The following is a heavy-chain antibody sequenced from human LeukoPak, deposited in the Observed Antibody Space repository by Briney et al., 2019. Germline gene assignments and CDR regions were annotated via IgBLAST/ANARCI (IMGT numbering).Heavy chain of an antibody. CDR1: GYTFTSYY. CDR3: ARDIRARGASYYGMDV. J-gene: IGHJ6*02. CDR2: INPSGGST. V-gene: IGHV1-46*01. D-gene: IGHD1-26*01. Sequence: ASVKVSCKASGYTFTSYYMHWVRQVPGQGLEWMGIINPSGGSTSYAQKFQGRVTMTRDTSTSTVYMELSSLRSEDTAVYYCARDIRARGASYYGMDVWGQGTTVTVSS.